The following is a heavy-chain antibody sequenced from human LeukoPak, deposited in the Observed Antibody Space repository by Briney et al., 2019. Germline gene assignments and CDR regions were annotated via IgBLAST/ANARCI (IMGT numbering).Heavy chain of an antibody. D-gene: IGHD1-1*01. J-gene: IGHJ4*02. CDR1: GGSFSGYY. CDR2: INHSGST. CDR3: AGTQYYFDY. V-gene: IGHV4-34*01. Sequence: PSETLSLTCAVYGGSFSGYYWSWIRQPPGKGLEWIGEINHSGSTNYNPSLKGRVTISVDTSKNQFSLKLSSVTAADTAVYYCAGTQYYFDYWGQGTLVTVSS.